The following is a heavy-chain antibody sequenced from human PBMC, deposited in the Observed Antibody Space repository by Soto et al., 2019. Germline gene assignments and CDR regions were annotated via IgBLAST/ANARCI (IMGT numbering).Heavy chain of an antibody. CDR3: ARDGQWLPRDGLRSSYYFDY. V-gene: IGHV3-33*01. J-gene: IGHJ4*02. Sequence: QVQLVESGGGVVQPGRSLRLSCAAPGFNFSSYVMHWVRQAPGKGLEWVAVIWYDGGNKYYADSVKGRFTISRDNSKNTLYLQMNSLIAEDTAVHYCARDGQWLPRDGLRSSYYFDYWGQGTLVTVSS. CDR1: GFNFSSYV. D-gene: IGHD6-19*01. CDR2: IWYDGGNK.